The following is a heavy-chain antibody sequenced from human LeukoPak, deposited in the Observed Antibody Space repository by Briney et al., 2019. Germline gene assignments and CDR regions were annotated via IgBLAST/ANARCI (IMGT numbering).Heavy chain of an antibody. D-gene: IGHD3-10*01. V-gene: IGHV3-23*01. CDR1: GFTFSSYA. Sequence: GGSLRLSCAASGFTFSSYAMTWVRQAPGKGLEWVPGITGSGGSTTYADSVKGQFTISRDNSKNTLYLQMNSLRAEDTAVYYCAKEGKLGLDYWGQGTLVTVSS. CDR2: ITGSGGST. J-gene: IGHJ4*02. CDR3: AKEGKLGLDY.